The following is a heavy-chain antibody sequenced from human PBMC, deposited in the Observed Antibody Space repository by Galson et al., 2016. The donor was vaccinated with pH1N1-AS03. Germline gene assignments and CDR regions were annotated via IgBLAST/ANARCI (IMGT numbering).Heavy chain of an antibody. CDR3: AKDLGTHYYGMDV. CDR2: ISYDGSNK. J-gene: IGHJ6*02. V-gene: IGHV3-30*18. Sequence: SLRLPCAASGFTFSSYGMHWVRQAPGKGLEWVAVISYDGSNKYYADSVKGRFTISRDNSKNTLYLQMKSLRAEDTAVYYCAKDLGTHYYGMDVWGQGTTVTVSS. CDR1: GFTFSSYG.